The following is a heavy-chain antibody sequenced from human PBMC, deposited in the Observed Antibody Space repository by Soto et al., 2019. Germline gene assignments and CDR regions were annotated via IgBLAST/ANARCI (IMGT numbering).Heavy chain of an antibody. CDR3: AREGRDCSGGSCHNNWFDP. CDR2: INHSGST. V-gene: IGHV4-34*01. Sequence: QVQLQQWGAGLLKPSETLSLTCAVYGGSFSGYYWSWIRQPPGKGLEWIGEINHSGSTNYNPSLKSRVTISVDTSKNQFSLKLSSVTAADTAVYYCAREGRDCSGGSCHNNWFDPWGQGTLVTVSS. CDR1: GGSFSGYY. J-gene: IGHJ5*02. D-gene: IGHD2-15*01.